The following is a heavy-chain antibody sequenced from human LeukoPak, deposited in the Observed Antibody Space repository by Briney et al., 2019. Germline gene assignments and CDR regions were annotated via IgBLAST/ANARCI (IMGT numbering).Heavy chain of an antibody. Sequence: ASVKVSCKASGYTFTGYYMHWVRQAPGQGLEWMGWINPNSGGTNYAQKFQGRVTMTRDTSISTAYMELSRLRSDDTAVYYCAKAPWGVVVPAAIPMDVWGQGTTVTVSS. CDR3: AKAPWGVVVPAAIPMDV. D-gene: IGHD2-2*01. CDR2: INPNSGGT. J-gene: IGHJ6*02. V-gene: IGHV1-2*02. CDR1: GYTFTGYY.